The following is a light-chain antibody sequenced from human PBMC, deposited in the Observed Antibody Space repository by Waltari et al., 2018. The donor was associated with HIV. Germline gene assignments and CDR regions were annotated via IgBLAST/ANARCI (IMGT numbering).Light chain of an antibody. Sequence: SYDLTQPPSVSVSPGQPANITCSGDKLGDKYACWYQRKPGQSPVLVIYQDTKRPSGIPERFSGSNSGNTASLTIGGTQAMDEADYYCQAWDSSTCVFGGGTKLTVL. CDR1: KLGDKY. CDR2: QDT. V-gene: IGLV3-1*01. CDR3: QAWDSSTCV. J-gene: IGLJ2*01.